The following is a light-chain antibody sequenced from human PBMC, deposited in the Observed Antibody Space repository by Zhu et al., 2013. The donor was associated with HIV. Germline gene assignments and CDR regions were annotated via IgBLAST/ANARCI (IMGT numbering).Light chain of an antibody. CDR2: WAS. V-gene: IGKV4-1*01. J-gene: IGKJ2*01. CDR1: QSVLFTSNNKNY. Sequence: IVMTQSPDSLAVSLGERATINCRSSQSVLFTSNNKNYLAWYQQKIGQPPKLLIFWASTRESGVPDRFSGSGSGTDFTLTISSLQAEDVAVYYCQQYYSTPYTFGQGTKLEIK. CDR3: QQYYSTPYT.